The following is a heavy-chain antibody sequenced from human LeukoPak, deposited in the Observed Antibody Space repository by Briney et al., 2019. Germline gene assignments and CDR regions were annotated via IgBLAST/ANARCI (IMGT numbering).Heavy chain of an antibody. CDR1: GGSFSGSY. J-gene: IGHJ4*02. V-gene: IGHV4-34*01. CDR3: ARTTYIATAGMFDY. D-gene: IGHD6-13*01. CDR2: INHTGST. Sequence: SETLSLTCAVHGGSFSGSYWSWIRQTPGKGLVWIGEINHTGSTNYNPSLKSRATISVDMSKNQFSLKVSSVTAADTAVYYCARTTYIATAGMFDYWGQGTLVTVSS.